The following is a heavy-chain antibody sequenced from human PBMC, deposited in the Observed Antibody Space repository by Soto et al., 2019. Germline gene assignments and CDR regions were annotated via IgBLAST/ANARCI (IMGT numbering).Heavy chain of an antibody. CDR2: LSYDGVYT. V-gene: IGHV3-30*18. J-gene: IGHJ6*02. CDR1: GFTLGYYG. D-gene: IGHD3-22*01. Sequence: QMRLVESGGGMVQPGRSLRLSCLVSGFTLGYYGTHWVRQAPGKGLEWVAHLSYDGVYTAYADSVKGRFTISSDSARITLFLQMDSLTKDDTAVYYCAKGQRGSSVGMDVWGQGTNVTVSS. CDR3: AKGQRGSSVGMDV.